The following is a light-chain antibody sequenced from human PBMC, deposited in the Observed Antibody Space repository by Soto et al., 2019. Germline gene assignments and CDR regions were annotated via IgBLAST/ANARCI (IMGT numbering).Light chain of an antibody. CDR2: GNS. Sequence: QSVLTQPPSVSGAPGQRVTISCTGSSSNIGAGYDVHWYQQLPGTAPKLLIYGNSNRPSGVPDRFSGSKSGTSASLAITGLRAEDEADYYCQSYDSSLSGSWVFGTGTKLTVL. V-gene: IGLV1-40*01. CDR3: QSYDSSLSGSWV. J-gene: IGLJ1*01. CDR1: SSNIGAGYD.